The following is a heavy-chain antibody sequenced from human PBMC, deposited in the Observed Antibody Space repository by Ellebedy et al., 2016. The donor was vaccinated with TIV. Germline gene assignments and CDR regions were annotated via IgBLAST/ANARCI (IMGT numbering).Heavy chain of an antibody. D-gene: IGHD3-16*02. V-gene: IGHV3-53*01. J-gene: IGHJ5*02. CDR3: ARTIMITFGGVIEINWFDP. CDR2: IYSGGST. Sequence: GESLKISXAASGFTVSSNYMSWVRQAPGKGLEWVSVIYSGGSTYYADSVKGRFTISRDNSKNTLYLQMNSLRAEDTAVYYCARTIMITFGGVIEINWFDPWGQGTLVTVSS. CDR1: GFTVSSNY.